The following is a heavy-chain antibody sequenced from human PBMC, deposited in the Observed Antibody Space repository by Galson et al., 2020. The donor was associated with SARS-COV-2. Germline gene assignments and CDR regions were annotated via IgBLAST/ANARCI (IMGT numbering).Heavy chain of an antibody. CDR2: ISYDESHK. Sequence: GGSLRLSCAASGFTFSNYGMHWVRQAPGKGLEWVAVISYDESHKFYTDSVQGRFTISRDESKNTLYLQMDSLTTEDTAVYYCAKAVWDGRNLLSALDSWGQGTLVTVSS. J-gene: IGHJ1*01. CDR1: GFTFSNYG. CDR3: AKAVWDGRNLLSALDS. D-gene: IGHD1-26*01. V-gene: IGHV3-30*18.